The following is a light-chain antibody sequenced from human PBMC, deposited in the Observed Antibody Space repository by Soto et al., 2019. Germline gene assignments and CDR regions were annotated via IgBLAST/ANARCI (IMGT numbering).Light chain of an antibody. J-gene: IGKJ4*01. CDR1: QSLPHSNGYDY. V-gene: IGKV2-28*01. CDR3: MQALQTPLT. Sequence: DIVMTQSPLSLPVTPGEPASISCRSSQSLPHSNGYDYLDWYLQKPGQSPQLLIYLGSNRASGVPDGFRGNGSGTDFTLKISRVEAEDVGVYYCMQALQTPLTFGGGTKVEIK. CDR2: LGS.